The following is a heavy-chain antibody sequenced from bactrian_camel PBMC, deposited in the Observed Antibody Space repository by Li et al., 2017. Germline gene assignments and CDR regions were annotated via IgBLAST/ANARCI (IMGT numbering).Heavy chain of an antibody. CDR1: GFTFSSYW. Sequence: HVQLVESGGGSVQSGGSLRLSCAASGFTFSSYWMYWVRQAPGNECDLVSNIDSDGSTYYADSVKGRFTISQDNAKNTVYPRMNSLKPEDTAIYYCNTRDGAWCMYNYWGQGTQVTVS. CDR3: NTRDGAWCMYNY. J-gene: IGHJ4*01. CDR2: IDSDGST. V-gene: IGHV3S6*01. D-gene: IGHD7*01.